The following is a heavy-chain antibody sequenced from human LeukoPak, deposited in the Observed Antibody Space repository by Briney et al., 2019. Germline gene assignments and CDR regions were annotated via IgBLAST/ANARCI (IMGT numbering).Heavy chain of an antibody. D-gene: IGHD3-16*01. J-gene: IGHJ3*01. CDR2: ISWNSGSI. Sequence: GGSLRLSCAASGFTFEDYAMYWVRQVPGKGLEWVSYISWNSGSIVYAESVKGRFTISRDNAKNSLYLQMNSLRAEDMAVYYCAKGGGGAFDVWGQGTMVTVSS. CDR3: AKGGGGAFDV. CDR1: GFTFEDYA. V-gene: IGHV3-9*03.